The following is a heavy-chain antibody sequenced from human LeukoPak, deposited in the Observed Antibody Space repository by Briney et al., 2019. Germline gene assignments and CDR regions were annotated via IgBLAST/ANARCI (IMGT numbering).Heavy chain of an antibody. Sequence: VASVKVSCKASGYTFTSYGISWVRQAPGQGLEWMGWISAYNGNTNYAQKLQGRVTMTTDTCTSTAYMELRSLRSDDTAVYYCARFGDSGYYGSGSYYNFDYWGQGTLVTVSS. D-gene: IGHD3-10*01. CDR1: GYTFTSYG. V-gene: IGHV1-18*01. CDR2: ISAYNGNT. J-gene: IGHJ4*02. CDR3: ARFGDSGYYGSGSYYNFDY.